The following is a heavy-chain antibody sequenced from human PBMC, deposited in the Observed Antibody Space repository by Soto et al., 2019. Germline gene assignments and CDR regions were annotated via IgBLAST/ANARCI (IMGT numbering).Heavy chain of an antibody. CDR3: ARAGGYDNSGYLXY. CDR2: IYYSGST. V-gene: IGHV4-39*01. J-gene: IGHJ4*02. D-gene: IGHD3-22*01. Sequence: PSETLSLTCTVSGGSISRSTYYWGWIRQPPGKGLEWIGSIYYSGSTYYNPSLKSRVTISVDTSKNQFSLKLSSVTAADTAVYYCARAGGYDNSGYLXYWSQGTLVXVSS. CDR1: GGSISRSTYY.